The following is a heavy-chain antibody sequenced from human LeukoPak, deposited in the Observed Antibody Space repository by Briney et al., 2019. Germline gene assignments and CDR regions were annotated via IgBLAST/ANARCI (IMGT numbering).Heavy chain of an antibody. CDR1: GGSISSSSYY. CDR2: IYYSGGT. CDR3: ARHGSVAYYDILTGYGARGYFDY. V-gene: IGHV4-39*01. D-gene: IGHD3-9*01. Sequence: SETLSLTCTVPGGSISSSSYYSGWIRHPPCKRLEWIGSIYYSGGTYYNPSLKNRVTISVDTSKNQFSLKLSSVTAADTAVYYCARHGSVAYYDILTGYGARGYFDYWGQGTLVTVSS. J-gene: IGHJ4*02.